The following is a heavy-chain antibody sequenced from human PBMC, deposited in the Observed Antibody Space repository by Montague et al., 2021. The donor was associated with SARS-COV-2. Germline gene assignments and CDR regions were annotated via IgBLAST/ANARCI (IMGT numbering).Heavy chain of an antibody. J-gene: IGHJ5*02. V-gene: IGHV3-33*01. CDR3: VREFGHCSGGHCYSA. CDR1: GFTFSRYG. Sequence: SLRLSCAASGFTFSRYGMHLVRQAPGKGLEWVALIWYDGSNKYYADSVKGRFTISRDNSKNTLYLQMNSLRAEDTAVYYCVREFGHCSGGHCYSAWGQGTLVTVSS. D-gene: IGHD2-15*01. CDR2: IWYDGSNK.